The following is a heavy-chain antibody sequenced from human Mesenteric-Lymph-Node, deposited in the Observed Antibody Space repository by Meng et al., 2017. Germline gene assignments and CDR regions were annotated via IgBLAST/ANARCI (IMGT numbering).Heavy chain of an antibody. CDR3: ARANLGIVGATSLFDY. J-gene: IGHJ4*02. CDR2: MNPNSGNT. D-gene: IGHD1-26*01. CDR1: GYTFTSYG. V-gene: IGHV1-8*03. Sequence: ASVKVSCKASGYTFTSYGISWVRQATGQGLEWMGWMNPNSGNTGYAQTFQGRVTITRNTSISTAYMELSSLRSEDTAVYYCARANLGIVGATSLFDYWGQGTLVTVSS.